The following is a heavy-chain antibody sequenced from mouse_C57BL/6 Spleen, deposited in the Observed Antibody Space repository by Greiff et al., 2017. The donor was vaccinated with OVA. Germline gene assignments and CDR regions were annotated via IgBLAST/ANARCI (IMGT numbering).Heavy chain of an antibody. Sequence: QVTLKESGPGILQPSQTLSLTCSFSVFSLSTFGMGVSWIRQPSGKGLEWLAHIYWDEDKHYKPSLKSRRTISKDTSNNQVFLKITTVDTSDTATYYSARAYYSNYVAYWGQGTLVTVSA. CDR2: IYWDEDK. V-gene: IGHV8-9*01. D-gene: IGHD2-5*01. CDR3: ARAYYSNYVAY. CDR1: VFSLSTFGMG. J-gene: IGHJ3*01.